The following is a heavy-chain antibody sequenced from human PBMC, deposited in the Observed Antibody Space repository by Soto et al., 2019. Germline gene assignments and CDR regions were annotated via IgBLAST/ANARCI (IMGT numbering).Heavy chain of an antibody. Sequence: GESLKISCKGSGYSFTTFWITWVRQMPGKGLEWMGTVDPRDSYTNYSPSFQGHVTISADKSISTAYLQWSSLKASDSAIYYCARPTKYSSSSETSDWFDPWGQGTLVTVSS. V-gene: IGHV5-10-1*01. J-gene: IGHJ5*02. CDR2: VDPRDSYT. CDR3: ARPTKYSSSSETSDWFDP. D-gene: IGHD6-6*01. CDR1: GYSFTTFW.